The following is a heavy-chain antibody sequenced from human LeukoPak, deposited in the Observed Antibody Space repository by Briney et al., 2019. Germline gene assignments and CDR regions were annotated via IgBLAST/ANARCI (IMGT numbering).Heavy chain of an antibody. J-gene: IGHJ3*02. Sequence: PSETLSLTCTVSGGSIGSYYWNWIRQPPGKGLEWIGYFYNSGTTNHNPSLKSRVTISVDTSKNKFSLKLSSVTAADTAVYYCARMYGAGGFDIRGQGTMVTVSS. CDR3: ARMYGAGGFDI. CDR1: GGSIGSYY. D-gene: IGHD3-10*01. CDR2: FYNSGTT. V-gene: IGHV4-59*08.